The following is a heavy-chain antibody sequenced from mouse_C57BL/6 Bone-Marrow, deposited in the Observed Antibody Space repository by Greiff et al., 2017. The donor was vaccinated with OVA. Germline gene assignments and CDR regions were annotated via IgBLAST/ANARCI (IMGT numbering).Heavy chain of an antibody. CDR2: IRGGGST. CDR3: AKLVITTVVTFD. D-gene: IGHD1-1*01. CDR1: GFSFTSYG. Sequence: VKLMESGPGLVAPSQSLSITCTVSGFSFTSYGVDWVRQPPGKGLEWLGDIRGGGSTNYNSDLMSRLSISKDNSKSQVVLKMNSLQTDDTAMYYCAKLVITTVVTFDWGQGTLVTVSA. J-gene: IGHJ3*01. V-gene: IGHV2-9*01.